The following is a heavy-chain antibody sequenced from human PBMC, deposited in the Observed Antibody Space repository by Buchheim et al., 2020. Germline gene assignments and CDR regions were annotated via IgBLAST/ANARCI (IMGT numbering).Heavy chain of an antibody. CDR1: GFTFSSYW. D-gene: IGHD6-19*01. CDR3: ARGGGIAVAGTLY. J-gene: IGHJ4*02. V-gene: IGHV3-33*08. Sequence: VQLVESGGGLVQPGGSLRLSCAASGFTFSSYWMTWVRQAPGKGLEWVAVIWYDGSNKYYADSVKGRFTISRDNSKNTLYLQMNSLRAEDTAVYYCARGGGIAVAGTLYWGQGTL. CDR2: IWYDGSNK.